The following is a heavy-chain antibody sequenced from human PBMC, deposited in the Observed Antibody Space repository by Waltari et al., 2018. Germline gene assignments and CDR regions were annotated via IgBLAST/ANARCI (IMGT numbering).Heavy chain of an antibody. Sequence: QVHLVKSGAEVKKPGASVEVSCKRSGDTFTGYQIHWVRQAPGQGLEWMGWINPNSGGTNYAQNFQGRVTITRDTSIRTAYMELSRLRSDDTAMYYCARDLVVGSGDYWGQGTLVTVSS. D-gene: IGHD1-26*01. CDR3: ARDLVVGSGDY. CDR2: INPNSGGT. J-gene: IGHJ4*02. V-gene: IGHV1-2*02. CDR1: GDTFTGYQ.